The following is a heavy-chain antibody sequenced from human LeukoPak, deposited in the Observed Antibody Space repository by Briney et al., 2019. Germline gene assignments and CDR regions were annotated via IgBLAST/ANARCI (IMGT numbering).Heavy chain of an antibody. Sequence: PLASVKVSCKASGYTFTSYGISWVRQAPGQGLEWMGWISAYNGNTNYAQKLQGRVTMTTDTSTSTAYMELRSLRSDDTAVYYCARTGYCSGGSCYARYLLGYYYGIDVWGQGTTVTVSS. CDR3: ARTGYCSGGSCYARYLLGYYYGIDV. CDR2: ISAYNGNT. V-gene: IGHV1-18*01. D-gene: IGHD2-15*01. J-gene: IGHJ6*02. CDR1: GYTFTSYG.